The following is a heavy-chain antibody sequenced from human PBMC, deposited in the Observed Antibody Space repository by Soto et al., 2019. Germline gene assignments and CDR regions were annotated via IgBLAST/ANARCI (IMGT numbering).Heavy chain of an antibody. V-gene: IGHV4-34*01. D-gene: IGHD2-15*01. CDR2: IKDGGNT. Sequence: QVQLQQWGAGLLKPSETLSLTCAVNGGSFTGYYWCCIRQPPGKGLEWIGEIKDGGNTNYSPSLRSRVTISADTSKKQVSLKVNSVIAAETAVYYCARGQEGVVATHWDQGALVTVSS. CDR3: ARGQEGVVATH. CDR1: GGSFTGYY. J-gene: IGHJ4*02.